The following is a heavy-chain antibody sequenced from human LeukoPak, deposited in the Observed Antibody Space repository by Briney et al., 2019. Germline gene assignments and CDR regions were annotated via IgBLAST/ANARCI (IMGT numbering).Heavy chain of an antibody. CDR3: ARASPPVVPAAYYYYYMDV. J-gene: IGHJ6*03. CDR2: IYTSGST. D-gene: IGHD2-2*01. CDR1: GGSISSGSYY. V-gene: IGHV4-61*02. Sequence: SQTLSLTCTVSGGSISSGSYYRSWIRQPAGKGLEWIGRIYTSGSTNYNPSLKSRVTISVDTSKNQFSLKLSSVTAADTAVYYCARASPPVVPAAYYYYYMDVWGKGTTVTVSS.